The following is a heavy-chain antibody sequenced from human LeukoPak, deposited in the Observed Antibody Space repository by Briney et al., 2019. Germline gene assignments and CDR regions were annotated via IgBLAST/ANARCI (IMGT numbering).Heavy chain of an antibody. CDR3: ARLGGDIVVVPAWSWFDP. J-gene: IGHJ5*02. D-gene: IGHD2-2*01. CDR1: GGTFSSYA. CDR2: INPNSGGT. V-gene: IGHV1-2*02. Sequence: GASVKVSCKASGGTFSSYAISWVRQAPGQGLEWMGWINPNSGGTNYAQKFQGRVTMTRDTSISTAYMELSRLRSDDTAVYYCARLGGDIVVVPAWSWFDPWGQGTLVTVSS.